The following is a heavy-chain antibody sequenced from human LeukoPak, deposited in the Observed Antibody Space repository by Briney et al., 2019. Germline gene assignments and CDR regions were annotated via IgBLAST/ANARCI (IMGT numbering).Heavy chain of an antibody. CDR2: IIPIFGTA. CDR3: ARDKSSGWYSGDLDY. Sequence: AASVKVSCKASGGTFSSYAISWVRQAPGQGLEWMGGIIPIFGTANYAQKFQGRVTITTDESTSTAYMELSSPRSEDTAVYYCARDKSSGWYSGDLDYWGQGTLVTVSS. J-gene: IGHJ4*02. D-gene: IGHD6-19*01. V-gene: IGHV1-69*05. CDR1: GGTFSSYA.